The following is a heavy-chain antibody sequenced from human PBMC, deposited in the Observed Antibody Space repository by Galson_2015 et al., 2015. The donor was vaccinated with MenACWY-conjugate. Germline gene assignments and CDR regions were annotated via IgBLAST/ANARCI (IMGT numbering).Heavy chain of an antibody. CDR3: AKTPLGYYHYVDV. V-gene: IGHV3-23*01. J-gene: IGHJ6*03. CDR1: GFTFSNYW. CDR2: ISGSGGST. Sequence: SLRLSCAASGFTFSNYWMHWVRQAPGKGLEWVSAISGSGGSTYYADSVKGRFTISRDNSKNTLYLQMNGLRAEDTAVYYCAKTPLGYYHYVDVWGKGTTVTVSS.